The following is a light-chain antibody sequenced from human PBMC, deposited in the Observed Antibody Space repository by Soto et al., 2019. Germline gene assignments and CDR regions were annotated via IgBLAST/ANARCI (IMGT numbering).Light chain of an antibody. CDR2: SNN. CDR3: AAWDDSLNGLYV. CDR1: SSSIGSNT. V-gene: IGLV1-44*01. J-gene: IGLJ1*01. Sequence: QSVVTQPPSTSGTPGQRVTISCSGSSSSIGSNTVNWYQQLPGTAPKLLIYSNNQRPSGVPDRFSGSKSGTSASLAISGLQSENEADYSCAAWDDSLNGLYVFGTGTKVTVL.